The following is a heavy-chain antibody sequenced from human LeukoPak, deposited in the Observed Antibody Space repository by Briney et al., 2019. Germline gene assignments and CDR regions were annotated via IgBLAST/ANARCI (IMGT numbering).Heavy chain of an antibody. Sequence: SETLSLTCTVSGGSISSYYWNWIRQPPGKGLEWIGYILSSGSTSYNPSLKSRITLSVDTSKNQFSLKLSSVTAADTAVYYCARMFDSVGYYYPFDYWGQGTLVTVSS. J-gene: IGHJ4*02. V-gene: IGHV4-59*01. CDR1: GGSISSYY. CDR3: ARMFDSVGYYYPFDY. CDR2: ILSSGST. D-gene: IGHD3-22*01.